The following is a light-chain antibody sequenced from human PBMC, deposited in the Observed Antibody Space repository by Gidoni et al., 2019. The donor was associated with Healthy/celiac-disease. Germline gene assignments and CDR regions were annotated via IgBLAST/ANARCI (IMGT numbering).Light chain of an antibody. CDR1: QSVSSN. CDR2: GAS. V-gene: IGKV3-15*01. CDR3: QQYNNWPFP. J-gene: IGKJ3*01. Sequence: DILMTQSPATLSVSPGERATLSCRASQSVSSNLAWYQQKPGQAPRLLSYGASTRATGIPARCSGSGSGTEFTLTISSLQSEDVAVYYCQQYNNWPFPFGPGTKVDIK.